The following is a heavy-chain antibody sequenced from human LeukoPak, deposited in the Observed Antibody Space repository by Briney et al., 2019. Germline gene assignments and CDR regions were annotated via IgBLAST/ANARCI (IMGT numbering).Heavy chain of an antibody. CDR3: ARDADGVIDY. Sequence: GASVKVSCKASGYTLTGYGISWVRQAPGQGLEWMRWISVYSGNTNYAQKLQGRVTLTTDTSTSTAYMELGSLRSDDTAVYYCARDADGVIDYWGQGTLVTVSS. D-gene: IGHD3-10*01. V-gene: IGHV1-18*01. CDR1: GYTLTGYG. CDR2: ISVYSGNT. J-gene: IGHJ4*02.